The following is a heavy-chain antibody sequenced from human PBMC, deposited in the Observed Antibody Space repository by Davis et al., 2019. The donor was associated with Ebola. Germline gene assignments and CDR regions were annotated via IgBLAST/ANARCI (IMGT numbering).Heavy chain of an antibody. Sequence: ASVKVSCKASGYSFTDDGISWVRQAPGQGLEWMGWISAYNGNTNYAQKLQGRVTMTTDTSTSTAYMELRSLRSDDTAVYYCARTPYWNYPPSYWGQGTLVTVSS. CDR2: ISAYNGNT. CDR1: GYSFTDDG. CDR3: ARTPYWNYPPSY. D-gene: IGHD1-7*01. V-gene: IGHV1-18*01. J-gene: IGHJ4*02.